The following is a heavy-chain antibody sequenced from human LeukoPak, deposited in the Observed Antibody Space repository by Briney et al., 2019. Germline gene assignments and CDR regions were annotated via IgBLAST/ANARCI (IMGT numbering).Heavy chain of an antibody. D-gene: IGHD3-10*01. CDR1: VYTFTSYG. CDR2: ISAYNGNT. CDR3: ARVRVTMVRGVITKIDY. V-gene: IGHV1-18*01. J-gene: IGHJ4*02. Sequence: ASVKVSCKASVYTFTSYGISWVRQAPGQGLEWMGWISAYNGNTNYAQKLQGRVTMTTDTSASTAYMELRSLRSDDTAVYYCARVRVTMVRGVITKIDYWGQGTLVTVSS.